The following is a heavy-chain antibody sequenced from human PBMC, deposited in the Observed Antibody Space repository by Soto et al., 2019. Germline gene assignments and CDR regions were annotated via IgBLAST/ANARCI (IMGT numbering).Heavy chain of an antibody. J-gene: IGHJ4*02. D-gene: IGHD3-10*01. CDR2: IKPDGSKT. CDR3: GRDPVRGDGYTLDY. CDR1: GFTFSSYW. V-gene: IGHV3-7*01. Sequence: PGGSLRLSCAASGFTFSSYWMTWVRQSPGKGLEWVANIKPDGSKTYYMDSVKGRFIISRDNAENSLYLQMNSLRAEDSAVYYCGRDPVRGDGYTLDYWGQGALVTVSS.